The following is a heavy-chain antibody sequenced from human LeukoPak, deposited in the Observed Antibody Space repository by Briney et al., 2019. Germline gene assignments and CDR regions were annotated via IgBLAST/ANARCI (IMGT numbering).Heavy chain of an antibody. Sequence: SETLSLTCTVSGGSISSYYWSWIRQPPGKGLGWVGYIYYSGSTNYNPSLKSRVTISVDTSKNQFSLKLSSVTAADTAVYYCARVTVTTALDYWGQGTLVTVSS. J-gene: IGHJ4*02. V-gene: IGHV4-59*01. D-gene: IGHD4-17*01. CDR1: GGSISSYY. CDR3: ARVTVTTALDY. CDR2: IYYSGST.